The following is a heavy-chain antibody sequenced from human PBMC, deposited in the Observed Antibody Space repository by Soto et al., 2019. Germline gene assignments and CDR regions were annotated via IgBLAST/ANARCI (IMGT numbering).Heavy chain of an antibody. CDR2: IKSKTDGGTT. CDR3: TTENGVLRYFDWQCWYFDL. V-gene: IGHV3-15*07. Sequence: SVSNAWMNWVRQAPGKGLEWVGRIKSKTDGGTTDYAAPVKGRFTISRDDSKNTLYLQMNSLKTEDTAVYYCTTENGVLRYFDWQCWYFDLWGRGTLVTVSS. CDR1: SVSNAW. J-gene: IGHJ2*01. D-gene: IGHD3-9*01.